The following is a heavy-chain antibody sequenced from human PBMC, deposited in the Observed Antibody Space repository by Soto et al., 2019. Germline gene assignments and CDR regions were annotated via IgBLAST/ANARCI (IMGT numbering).Heavy chain of an antibody. Sequence: QVQLVQSGAEVKKPGASVKVSCKTSGYTLTSYSISWVRQAPGQGLEWMGWINVYNGNKKYAQNLQGRVTMTTDTSTSTAYMELSSLRSADTAVYYCARDLAVGWFDPWGQGTLVTVSS. V-gene: IGHV1-18*01. CDR2: INVYNGNK. CDR1: GYTLTSYS. CDR3: ARDLAVGWFDP. J-gene: IGHJ5*02. D-gene: IGHD2-2*01.